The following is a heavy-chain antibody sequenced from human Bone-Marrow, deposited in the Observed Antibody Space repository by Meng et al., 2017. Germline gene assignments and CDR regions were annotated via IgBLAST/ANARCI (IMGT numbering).Heavy chain of an antibody. J-gene: IGHJ4*02. D-gene: IGHD3-10*01. Sequence: GESLKISCAASGFTFANYAMSWVRQAPGKGLEWVSAIRGSGGTTYHGDSVQGRFTISRDNSKNILYLQMNGLRAEDTAVYYFAKGSYIDSYEVRDWGQGTLVTVSS. CDR2: IRGSGGTT. V-gene: IGHV3-23*01. CDR1: GFTFANYA. CDR3: AKGSYIDSYEVRD.